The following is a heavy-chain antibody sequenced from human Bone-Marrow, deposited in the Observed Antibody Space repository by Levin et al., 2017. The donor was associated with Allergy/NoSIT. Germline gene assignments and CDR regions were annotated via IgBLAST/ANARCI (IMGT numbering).Heavy chain of an antibody. CDR3: ARGSGYLFGGMGRAFDI. Sequence: PSETLSLTCTVSGGSISSYYWSWIRQPPGKGLEWIGYIYYSGSTNYNPSLKSRVTISVDTSKNQFSLKLSSVTAADTAVYYCARGSGYLFGGMGRAFDIWGQGTMVTVSS. J-gene: IGHJ3*02. V-gene: IGHV4-59*01. CDR2: IYYSGST. CDR1: GGSISSYY. D-gene: IGHD3-22*01.